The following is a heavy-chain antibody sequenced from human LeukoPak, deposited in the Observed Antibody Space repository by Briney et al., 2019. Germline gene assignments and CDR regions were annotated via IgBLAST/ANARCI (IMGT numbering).Heavy chain of an antibody. J-gene: IGHJ5*02. V-gene: IGHV1-69*13. CDR3: ARYTGDSPNWFDP. CDR2: IIPIFGTA. Sequence: SVKVSCKASGGTFSSYAISWVRQAPGQGLEWMGGIIPIFGTANYAQKFQGRVTITADESTSTAYMELSSLRSEDTAVYYCARYTGDSPNWFDPWGQGTLVTVSS. CDR1: GGTFSSYA. D-gene: IGHD2-21*02.